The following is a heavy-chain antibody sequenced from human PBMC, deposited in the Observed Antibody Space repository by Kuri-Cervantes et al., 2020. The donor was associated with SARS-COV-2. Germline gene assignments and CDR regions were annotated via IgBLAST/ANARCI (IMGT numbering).Heavy chain of an antibody. D-gene: IGHD3-3*01. J-gene: IGHJ1*01. V-gene: IGHV3-23*01. CDR2: ISGSGGST. Sequence: GGSLRLSCAASGFTFSSYAMSWVRQAPGKGLEWVSAISGSGGSTYYADSVKGLFTISRDNSKNTLYLQMNSLRAEDTAVYYCAKSSTITIFGVVIIPEYFQHWGQGTLVTVSS. CDR1: GFTFSSYA. CDR3: AKSSTITIFGVVIIPEYFQH.